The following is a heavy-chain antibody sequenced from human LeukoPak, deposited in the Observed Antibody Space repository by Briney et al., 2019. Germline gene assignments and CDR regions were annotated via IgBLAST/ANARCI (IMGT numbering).Heavy chain of an antibody. CDR3: ATGRSSSWHGDAFDI. D-gene: IGHD6-13*01. Sequence: ASVKVSCKVSGYTSTDYYMHWVQQAPGKGLEWMGLVDPEDGETIYAEKFQGRVTITADTSTDTAYMELSSLRSEDTAVYYCATGRSSSWHGDAFDIWGQGTMVTVSS. V-gene: IGHV1-69-2*01. CDR2: VDPEDGET. J-gene: IGHJ3*02. CDR1: GYTSTDYY.